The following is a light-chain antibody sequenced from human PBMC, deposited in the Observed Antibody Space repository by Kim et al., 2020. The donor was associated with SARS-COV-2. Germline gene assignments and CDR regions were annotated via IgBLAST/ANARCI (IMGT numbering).Light chain of an antibody. Sequence: SSSPGDKVTITCRLTQNVARYLAWFQQRPRKAPQLLIYAAYTLHTGAPSRFSGSGSGTDFTLTINPLQSEDSATYFCQQYFDFPYTFGQGTKLEI. V-gene: IGKV1D-8*02. CDR2: AAY. CDR1: QNVARY. J-gene: IGKJ2*01. CDR3: QQYFDFPYT.